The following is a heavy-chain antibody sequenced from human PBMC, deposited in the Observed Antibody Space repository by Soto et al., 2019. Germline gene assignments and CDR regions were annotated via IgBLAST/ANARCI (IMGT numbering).Heavy chain of an antibody. CDR3: PSGRRALVPDAFDI. CDR1: GGTFSSYT. D-gene: IGHD1-1*01. J-gene: IGHJ3*02. CDR2: IIPILGIA. V-gene: IGHV1-69*02. Sequence: QVQLVQSGAEVKKPGSSVKVSCKASGGTFSSYTISWVRQAPGQWLEWMGRIIPILGIANYAQKFQGRVTSTADKSTSTAYMELSSLRSEDTAVYYCPSGRRALVPDAFDIWGQGTMVTVSS.